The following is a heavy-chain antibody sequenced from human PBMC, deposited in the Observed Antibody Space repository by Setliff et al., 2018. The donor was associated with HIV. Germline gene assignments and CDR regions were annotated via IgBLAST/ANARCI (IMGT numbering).Heavy chain of an antibody. Sequence: SVKVSCKPSGSTFSTYDINWVRQATGQGLEWMGKIIPMLGLADYAPKFQGRVTISADESTNTVYMALSRLTSDDLAVYYCARGEMATMESDDAFDLWGQGTMVTVSS. CDR2: IIPMLGLA. J-gene: IGHJ3*01. V-gene: IGHV1-69*04. CDR1: GSTFSTYD. CDR3: ARGEMATMESDDAFDL. D-gene: IGHD5-12*01.